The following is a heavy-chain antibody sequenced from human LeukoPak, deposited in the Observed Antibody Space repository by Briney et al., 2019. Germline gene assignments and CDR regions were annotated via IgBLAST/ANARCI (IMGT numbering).Heavy chain of an antibody. V-gene: IGHV3-23*01. Sequence: PGGSLRLSCAASGFTFNNHAMSWVRQAPGKGLEWVSAISGSGGSTHYTDSVKGRFTISRDSSKNTLFLQMNTLRAEDTAVYYCAKDGYDSSGYPYFDSWGQGTLVTVSS. D-gene: IGHD3-22*01. CDR2: ISGSGGST. CDR3: AKDGYDSSGYPYFDS. J-gene: IGHJ4*02. CDR1: GFTFNNHA.